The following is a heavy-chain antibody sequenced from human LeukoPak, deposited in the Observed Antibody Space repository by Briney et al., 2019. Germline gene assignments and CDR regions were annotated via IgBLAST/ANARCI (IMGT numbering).Heavy chain of an antibody. CDR1: GDSVSSNSVT. D-gene: IGHD2-2*01. Sequence: SQTLSLTCAISGDSVSSNSVTRNWVRQSPSRGLEWLGRTYYRSTWYNDYAVSVRGRITVNPDTSKNQFSLHLNSVTPEDTAVYYCARRLTQYDCFDPWGQGILVTVSS. CDR3: ARRLTQYDCFDP. J-gene: IGHJ5*02. V-gene: IGHV6-1*01. CDR2: TYYRSTWYN.